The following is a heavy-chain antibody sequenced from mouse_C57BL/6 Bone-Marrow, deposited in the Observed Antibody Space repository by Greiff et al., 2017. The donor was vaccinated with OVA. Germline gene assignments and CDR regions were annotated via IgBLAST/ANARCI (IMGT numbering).Heavy chain of an antibody. CDR1: GYTFTSYG. V-gene: IGHV1-81*01. CDR3: ATISRDAY. CDR2: IYPRSGNT. J-gene: IGHJ3*01. Sequence: QVQLQQSGAELARPGASVKLSCKASGYTFTSYGISWVKQRPGQGLEWIGEIYPRSGNTYYNEKFKGKATLTADKSSSTAYMELRSLTSEDSAVYFCATISRDAYWGQGTLVTVSA.